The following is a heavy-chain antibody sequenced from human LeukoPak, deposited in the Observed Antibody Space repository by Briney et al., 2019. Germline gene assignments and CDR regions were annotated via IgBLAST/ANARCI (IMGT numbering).Heavy chain of an antibody. CDR2: IYHSGST. J-gene: IGHJ3*02. CDR3: AKSNGYGLIDI. V-gene: IGHV4-4*02. D-gene: IGHD3-22*01. Sequence: GSLRLSCAASGFTFSRYWMSWVRQPPGKGLEWIGEIYHSGSTNYNPSLKSRVTISVDKSKNQFSLKLSSVTAADTAVYYCAKSNGYGLIDIWGQGTMVTVSS. CDR1: GFTFSRYW.